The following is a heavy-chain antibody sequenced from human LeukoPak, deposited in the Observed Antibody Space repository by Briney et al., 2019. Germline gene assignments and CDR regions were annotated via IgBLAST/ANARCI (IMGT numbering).Heavy chain of an antibody. CDR3: AKVDKEKLQYYYDSSGSQGMDV. D-gene: IGHD3-22*01. Sequence: GGSLRLSCAASGFTFSSYAMSWVRQAPGKGLEWVSAISGSGGSTYYADSVKGWFTISRDNSKNTLYLQMNSLRAEDTAVYYCAKVDKEKLQYYYDSSGSQGMDVWGQGTTVTVSS. CDR2: ISGSGGST. CDR1: GFTFSSYA. V-gene: IGHV3-23*01. J-gene: IGHJ6*02.